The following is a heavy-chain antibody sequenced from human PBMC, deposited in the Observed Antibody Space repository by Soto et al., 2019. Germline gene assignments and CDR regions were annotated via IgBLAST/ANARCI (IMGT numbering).Heavy chain of an antibody. J-gene: IGHJ4*02. CDR2: ITGNGATT. CDR3: ALDRPTYFGSGGGYYKAGGDY. D-gene: IGHD3-10*01. CDR1: GFNFNIYA. Sequence: EVQLLESGGGFVQPGGSLRLSCAASGFNFNIYAMSWVRQAPGRGLEWVSSITGNGATTYYPDSVKGRFTISRDNSKSPLYLQMNTLGVEDTAIYYCALDRPTYFGSGGGYYKAGGDYWGQGTLVTVSS. V-gene: IGHV3-23*01.